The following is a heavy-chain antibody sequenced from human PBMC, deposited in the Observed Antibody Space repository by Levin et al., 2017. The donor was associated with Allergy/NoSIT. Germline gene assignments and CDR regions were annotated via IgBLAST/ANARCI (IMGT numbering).Heavy chain of an antibody. CDR2: ISSSSSYI. V-gene: IGHV3-21*01. Sequence: GGSLRLSCAASGFTFSSYSMNWVRQAPGKGLEWVSSISSSSSYIYYADSVKGRFTISRDNAKNSLYLQMNSLRAEDTAVYYCARDPGPSSGWYGLGTTFDYWGQGTLVTVSS. J-gene: IGHJ4*02. CDR3: ARDPGPSSGWYGLGTTFDY. D-gene: IGHD6-19*01. CDR1: GFTFSSYS.